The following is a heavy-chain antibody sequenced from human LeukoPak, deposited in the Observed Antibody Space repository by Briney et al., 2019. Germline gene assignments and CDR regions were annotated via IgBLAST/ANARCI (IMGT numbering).Heavy chain of an antibody. CDR1: GGSISGYY. Sequence: SETLSLTCTVSGGSISGYYWSWIRQPPGKGLEWVGYIYYSGSTNYNPSLKSRLTISIDTSENQFSLKLSSVTAADTAVYYCAREYSSSSGRRAFDIWGQGTMVTVSS. CDR3: AREYSSSSGRRAFDI. D-gene: IGHD6-6*01. J-gene: IGHJ3*02. V-gene: IGHV4-59*08. CDR2: IYYSGST.